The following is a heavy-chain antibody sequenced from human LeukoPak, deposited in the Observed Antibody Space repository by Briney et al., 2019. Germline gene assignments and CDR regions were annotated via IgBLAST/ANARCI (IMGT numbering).Heavy chain of an antibody. CDR1: GGSFSSYY. Sequence: SETLSLTCAVYGGSFSSYYWSWIRQPPGKGLEWIGEINHSGSTNYNPSLKSRVTISVDTSKNQFSLKLSSVTAADTAVYYCAREGYYDSGGYFDYWGQGTLVTVSS. CDR2: INHSGST. J-gene: IGHJ4*02. D-gene: IGHD3-22*01. CDR3: AREGYYDSGGYFDY. V-gene: IGHV4-34*01.